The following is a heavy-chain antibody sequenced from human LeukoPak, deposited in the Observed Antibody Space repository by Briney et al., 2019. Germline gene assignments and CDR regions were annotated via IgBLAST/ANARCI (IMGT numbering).Heavy chain of an antibody. D-gene: IGHD2-8*02. V-gene: IGHV3-30*04. CDR2: ISYDGRQK. Sequence: PGRSLRLSCAASGFTFNSYAMHWVRQAPGKGLEWVTVISYDGRQKHYADSVKGRFTISRDDSKKTLSVQMNSLRVEDTAVYYCVRETTGHFDSWGQGTLVTVSS. J-gene: IGHJ4*02. CDR3: VRETTGHFDS. CDR1: GFTFNSYA.